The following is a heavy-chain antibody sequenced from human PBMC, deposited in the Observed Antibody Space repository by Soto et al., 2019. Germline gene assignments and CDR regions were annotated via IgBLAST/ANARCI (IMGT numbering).Heavy chain of an antibody. V-gene: IGHV4-59*01. D-gene: IGHD6-13*01. J-gene: IGHJ6*03. CDR1: GGSISSYY. CDR3: ATTRPLAAAGPRNYYYYYMDV. CDR2: IYYSGST. Sequence: SETLSLTCTVSGGSISSYYWSWIRQPPGKGLEWIGYIYYSGSTNYNPSLKSRVTISVDTSKNQFSLKLSSVTAADTAVYYCATTRPLAAAGPRNYYYYYMDVWGKGTTVTVSS.